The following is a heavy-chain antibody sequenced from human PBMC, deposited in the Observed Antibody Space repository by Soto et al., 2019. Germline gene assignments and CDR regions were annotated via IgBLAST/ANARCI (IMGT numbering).Heavy chain of an antibody. J-gene: IGHJ2*01. CDR2: INDRGSI. CDR1: DGSFSGYY. V-gene: IGHV4-34*01. Sequence: QVQLQQWGAGPLRPLETLSLTCGVSDGSFSGYYWAWIRQSPGKGLEWIGEINDRGSINYNPSLKSRVIISLDTSKNHYSLNLRSVTAADTAVYYCARESHDILTGPPWVWYFDLWGRGTLVTVSS. D-gene: IGHD3-9*01. CDR3: ARESHDILTGPPWVWYFDL.